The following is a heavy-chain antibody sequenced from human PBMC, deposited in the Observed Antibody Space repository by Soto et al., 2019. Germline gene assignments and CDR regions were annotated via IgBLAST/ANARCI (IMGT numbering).Heavy chain of an antibody. Sequence: TLSITCTVSGGSISSGDYYWSWIRQPPGKGLEWIGYIYYSGSTYYNPSLRSRVTISVDTSKNQFSLKLSSVTAADTAVYYCARRGSLGAFDIWGQGTVVTVSS. J-gene: IGHJ3*02. CDR2: IYYSGST. CDR1: GGSISSGDYY. V-gene: IGHV4-30-4*01. D-gene: IGHD3-16*01. CDR3: ARRGSLGAFDI.